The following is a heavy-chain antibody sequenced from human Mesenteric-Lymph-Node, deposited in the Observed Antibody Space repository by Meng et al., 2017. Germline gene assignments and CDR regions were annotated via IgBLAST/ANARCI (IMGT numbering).Heavy chain of an antibody. J-gene: IGHJ4*02. CDR1: GFTLSSYW. CDR2: IYSGGST. V-gene: IGHV3-66*02. D-gene: IGHD3-22*01. Sequence: GESLKISCAASGFTLSSYWMGWVRQAPGKGLEWVSVIYSGGSTYYADSVKGRFTISRDNSKNTLYLQMNSLRAEDTAVYYCARMGYYYDSSGYYPVKTSYFDYWGQGTLVTVSS. CDR3: ARMGYYYDSSGYYPVKTSYFDY.